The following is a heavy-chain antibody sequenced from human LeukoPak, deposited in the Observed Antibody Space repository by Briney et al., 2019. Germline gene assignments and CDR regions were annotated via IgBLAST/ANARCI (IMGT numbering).Heavy chain of an antibody. V-gene: IGHV4-31*02. CDR3: ARSYGYFDY. D-gene: IGHD3-16*01. CDR2: IHHSGST. CDR1: GGSISSGGYY. Sequence: SETLSLTCTVSGGSISSGGYYWRWIRQHPGKGLGWIGYIHHSGSTYNNPSLQSRVTISVDTSKNQFSLKLNSVTAADTAVYYCARSYGYFDYWGQGTLVTVSS. J-gene: IGHJ4*02.